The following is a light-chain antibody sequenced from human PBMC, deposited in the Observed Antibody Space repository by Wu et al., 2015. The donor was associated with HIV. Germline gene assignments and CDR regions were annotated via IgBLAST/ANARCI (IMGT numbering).Light chain of an antibody. CDR3: QQYNNWPRT. Sequence: EIVLTQSPGTLSLSPGQRATLSCRASQNIGSTSLAWYQQKPGQSPRLLIYDASSRATGIPARFSGSGSGTEFTLTISSLRSEDFAVYYCQQYNNWPRTFGGGTRVDIK. J-gene: IGKJ4*01. V-gene: IGKV3-15*01. CDR2: DAS. CDR1: QNIGST.